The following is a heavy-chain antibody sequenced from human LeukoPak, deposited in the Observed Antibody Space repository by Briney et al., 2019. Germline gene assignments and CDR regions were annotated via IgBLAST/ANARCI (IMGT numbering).Heavy chain of an antibody. CDR3: TTSDMYYDILTGYYADTGFDI. D-gene: IGHD3-9*01. Sequence: GSLRLSCAASGFTFSNAWMNWVRQAPGKGLEWVGRIKSKTDDGTIDYAAPVKGRFSISRDDSENTLYLQMNSLKTEDTAVYYCTTSDMYYDILTGYYADTGFDIWGQGTMVTVSS. V-gene: IGHV3-15*01. J-gene: IGHJ3*02. CDR2: IKSKTDDGTI. CDR1: GFTFSNAW.